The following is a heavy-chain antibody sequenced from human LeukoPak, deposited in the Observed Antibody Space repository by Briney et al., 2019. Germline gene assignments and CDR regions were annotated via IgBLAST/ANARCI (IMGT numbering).Heavy chain of an antibody. CDR2: ISSSSSYI. J-gene: IGHJ4*02. CDR1: GFTFSSYS. CDR3: AKTDHGPEYYFDY. D-gene: IGHD1-14*01. V-gene: IGHV3-21*01. Sequence: PGGSLRLSCAASGFTFSSYSMNWVRQAPGKGLEWVSSISSSSSYIYYADSVKGRFTISRDNAKNSLYLQMNSLRAEDTAVYYCAKTDHGPEYYFDYWGQGTLVTVSS.